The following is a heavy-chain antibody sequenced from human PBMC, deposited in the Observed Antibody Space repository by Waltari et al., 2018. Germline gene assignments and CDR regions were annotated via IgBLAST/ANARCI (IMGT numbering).Heavy chain of an antibody. V-gene: IGHV3-23*01. J-gene: IGHJ4*02. CDR1: GFPFTNYA. CDR2: ISGSGEST. D-gene: IGHD2-21*01. Sequence: EVQLLESGGGLVQPGGSLRLSCEASGFPFTNYAINWVRQAPGKGTEWVSAISGSGESTYYADSVKGRFSISRDNPKNTLYLQMSSLRAEDTAVYYCAKGTNMVITHSYFDCWGQGILVTVSS. CDR3: AKGTNMVITHSYFDC.